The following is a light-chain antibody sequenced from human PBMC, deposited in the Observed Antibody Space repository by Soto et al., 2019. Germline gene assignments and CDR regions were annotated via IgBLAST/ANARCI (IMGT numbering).Light chain of an antibody. Sequence: DIQMTQSPSFVSASVGDRGTITCRASQVVANFLAWFQQKPGEAPRRLIYTATGLQSGVPSRFSGSASGTYFTLTISGLQAEDSATYYCLQHAAYPLTFGGGTRIEIK. CDR1: QVVANF. CDR3: LQHAAYPLT. V-gene: IGKV1-17*03. CDR2: TAT. J-gene: IGKJ4*01.